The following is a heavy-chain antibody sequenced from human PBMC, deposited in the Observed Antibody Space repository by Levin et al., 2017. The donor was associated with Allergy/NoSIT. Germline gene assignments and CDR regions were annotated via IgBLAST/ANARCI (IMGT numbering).Heavy chain of an antibody. V-gene: IGHV1-46*01. Sequence: ASVKVSCKASGYAFTSYYMHWVRQAPGQGLEWMGIINPSGGSTSYAQKFQGRVTMTRDTSTSTVYMELSSLRSEDTAVYYCAREMGGYYYYYGMDVWGQGTTVTVSS. CDR2: INPSGGST. J-gene: IGHJ6*02. CDR1: GYAFTSYY. CDR3: AREMGGYYYYYGMDV. D-gene: IGHD3-16*01.